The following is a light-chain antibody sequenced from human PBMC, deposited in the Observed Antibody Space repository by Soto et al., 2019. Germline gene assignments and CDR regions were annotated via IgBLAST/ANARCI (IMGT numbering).Light chain of an antibody. CDR3: HVWDSSSDHSLVV. V-gene: IGLV3-21*04. J-gene: IGLJ2*01. CDR2: YDS. CDR1: NIGSKS. Sequence: SYELTQPPSVSVAPGKTARITCGGNNIGSKSVHWYQQKPGQAPVLVIYYDSDRPSGIPERFSGSNSGNTATLTISRVEAGDEADYYCHVWDSSSDHSLVVFGGGTKLTVL.